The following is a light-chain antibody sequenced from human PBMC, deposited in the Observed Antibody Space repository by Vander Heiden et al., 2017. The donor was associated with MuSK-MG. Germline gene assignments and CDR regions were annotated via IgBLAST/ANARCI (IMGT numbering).Light chain of an antibody. Sequence: DIQMTQSPSSLSASVGDRVTITCRASQSIGRFLNWYQQKPGKAPKLLIYAASGLQSGVPSRFSGSGSGTDFTLTISRLQPEDFATYYCQQRDSTLWTFGQGTKVEIK. CDR3: QQRDSTLWT. J-gene: IGKJ1*01. CDR1: QSIGRF. CDR2: AAS. V-gene: IGKV1-39*01.